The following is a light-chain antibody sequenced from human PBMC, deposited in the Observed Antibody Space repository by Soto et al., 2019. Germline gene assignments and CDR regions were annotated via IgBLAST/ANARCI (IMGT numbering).Light chain of an antibody. J-gene: IGKJ4*01. CDR2: DAS. CDR1: QSVSSY. CDR3: QQRSNWQGAT. Sequence: EIAVTQSPATLSLSPGERATLSCRASQSVSSYLAWYQQKPGQAPRLLIYDASNRATGIPARFSGSGSGTDFTLTISSLEPEDFAVYYCQQRSNWQGATFXGGTKVDIK. V-gene: IGKV3-11*01.